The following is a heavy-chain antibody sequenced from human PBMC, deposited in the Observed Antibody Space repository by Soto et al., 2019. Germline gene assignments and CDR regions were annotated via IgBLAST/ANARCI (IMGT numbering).Heavy chain of an antibody. CDR3: ARVRNYDFWSGYGMDV. D-gene: IGHD3-3*01. Sequence: SETLSLTCTVSGGSISSYYWSWIRQPPGKGLEWIGYIYYSGSTNYNPSLKSRVTISVDTSKNQFSLKLSSVTAADTAVYYCARVRNYDFWSGYGMDVWGQGTTVTVS. CDR2: IYYSGST. CDR1: GGSISSYY. V-gene: IGHV4-59*01. J-gene: IGHJ6*02.